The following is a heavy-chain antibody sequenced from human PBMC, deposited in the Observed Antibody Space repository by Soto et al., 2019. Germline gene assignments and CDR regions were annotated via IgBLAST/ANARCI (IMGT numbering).Heavy chain of an antibody. CDR3: ARDGIVVVVAATADYYYMDV. CDR2: ISAYNGNT. Sequence: ASVKVSCKASGGTFSSYAISWVRQAPGQGLEWMGWISAYNGNTNYAQKLQGRVTMTTDTSTSTAYMELRSLRSDDTAVYYCARDGIVVVVAATADYYYMDVWGKGTTVTVSS. J-gene: IGHJ6*03. CDR1: GGTFSSYA. D-gene: IGHD2-15*01. V-gene: IGHV1-18*01.